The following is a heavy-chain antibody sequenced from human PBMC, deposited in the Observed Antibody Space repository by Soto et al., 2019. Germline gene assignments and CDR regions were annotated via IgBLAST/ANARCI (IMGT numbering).Heavy chain of an antibody. CDR1: GYTFNNYE. V-gene: IGHV1-8*02. D-gene: IGHD3-10*01. J-gene: IGHJ5*01. Sequence: ASVKVSCKASGYTFNNYEIHWVRQAPGHGLEWMGWMNPNSGNTGYAQNFRGRVTMTQNTAIGTAYMELSSLRSDDTATHYCTRAYGAETFDFWGQGTRVTVSS. CDR3: TRAYGAETFDF. CDR2: MNPNSGNT.